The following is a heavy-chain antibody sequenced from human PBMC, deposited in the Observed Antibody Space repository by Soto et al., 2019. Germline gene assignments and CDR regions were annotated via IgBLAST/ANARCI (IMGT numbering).Heavy chain of an antibody. D-gene: IGHD2-15*01. J-gene: IGHJ4*02. CDR1: GFTFSSYA. CDR3: AKDSCSGGSCYSFFDY. Sequence: GGSLRLSCAASGFTFSSYAMSWVRQAPGKGLEWVSAISGSGGSTYYADYVKGRFTISRDNSKNTLYLQMNSLRAEDTAVYYCAKDSCSGGSCYSFFDYWGQGTLVTVSS. CDR2: ISGSGGST. V-gene: IGHV3-23*01.